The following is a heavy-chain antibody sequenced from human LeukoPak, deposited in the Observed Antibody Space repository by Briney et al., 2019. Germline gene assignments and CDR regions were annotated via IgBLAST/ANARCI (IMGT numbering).Heavy chain of an antibody. J-gene: IGHJ4*02. Sequence: ASVKVSCKASGYTFTGYYMHWVRQAPGQGLEWMGWINPNSGGTNYAQKFQGRVTMTRDTSISTAYMELSSLRSDDTAVYYCARDPLYDILTGYLFDYWGQGTLVTVSS. CDR2: INPNSGGT. V-gene: IGHV1-2*02. CDR3: ARDPLYDILTGYLFDY. CDR1: GYTFTGYY. D-gene: IGHD3-9*01.